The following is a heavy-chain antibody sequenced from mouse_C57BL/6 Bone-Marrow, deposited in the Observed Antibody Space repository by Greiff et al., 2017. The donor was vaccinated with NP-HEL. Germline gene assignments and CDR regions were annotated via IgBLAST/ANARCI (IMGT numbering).Heavy chain of an antibody. D-gene: IGHD1-1*01. CDR2: IWTGGGT. J-gene: IGHJ2*01. CDR3: ARNYYYGSSSYYFDY. Sequence: VQGVESGPGLVAPSQSLSITCTVSGFSLTSYAISWVRQPPGKGLEWLGVIWTGGGTNYNSALKSRLSISKDNSKSQVFLKMNSLQTDDTARYYCARNYYYGSSSYYFDYWGQGTTLTVSS. CDR1: GFSLTSYA. V-gene: IGHV2-9-1*01.